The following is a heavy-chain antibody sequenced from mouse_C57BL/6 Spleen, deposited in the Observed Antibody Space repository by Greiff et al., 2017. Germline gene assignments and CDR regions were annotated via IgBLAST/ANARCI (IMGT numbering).Heavy chain of an antibody. Sequence: EVKLMESGGGLVKPGGSLKLSCAASGFTFSDYGMHWVRQAPEQGLEWVAYISRGSSTIYYADTVKGRFTISRDNAKNTLFLQMNSLRSEDTAMYYCATRRYSYAMDYWGQGTSVTVSS. CDR2: ISRGSSTI. CDR3: ATRRYSYAMDY. J-gene: IGHJ4*01. CDR1: GFTFSDYG. V-gene: IGHV5-17*01.